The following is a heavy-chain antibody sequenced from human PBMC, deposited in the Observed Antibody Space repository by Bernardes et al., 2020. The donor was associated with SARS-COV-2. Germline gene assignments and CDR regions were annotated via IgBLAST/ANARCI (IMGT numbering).Heavy chain of an antibody. V-gene: IGHV3-23*01. CDR1: GFTFSSYA. D-gene: IGHD3-9*01. CDR3: AKEVRYFDWLYDY. J-gene: IGHJ4*02. Sequence: GGSLRLSCAASGFTFSSYAMTWVRQAPGKGLEWVSGISGGGYSTYYADSVKGRFTISRDNSKNTLYLQMNSLRAEDTAVYYCAKEVRYFDWLYDYWGQGTLVTVSS. CDR2: ISGGGYST.